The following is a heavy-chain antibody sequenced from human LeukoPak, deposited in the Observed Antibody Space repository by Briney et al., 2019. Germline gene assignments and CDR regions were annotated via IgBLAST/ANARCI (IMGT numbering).Heavy chain of an antibody. J-gene: IGHJ5*02. V-gene: IGHV3-23*01. D-gene: IGHD2-2*01. CDR1: GFTFSVFA. CDR3: AKDREYQLLPGNWFDP. Sequence: GGSLRLSCAASGFTFSVFAMHWVRQAPGKGLEWVSSISGSGDSTYYADSVKGRFTFSRDNSKNTLYLQMNSLRAEDTAVYYCAKDREYQLLPGNWFDPWGQGTLVTVSS. CDR2: ISGSGDST.